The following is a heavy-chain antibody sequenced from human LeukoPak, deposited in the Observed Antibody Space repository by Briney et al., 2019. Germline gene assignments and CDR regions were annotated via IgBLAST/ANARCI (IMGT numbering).Heavy chain of an antibody. V-gene: IGHV3-21*01. CDR1: GFTVSSNY. CDR2: ISSSSSYI. D-gene: IGHD2-21*02. CDR3: ARHQYCGGDCYSSPFDY. Sequence: GSLRLSCAASGFTVSSNYMSWVRQAPGKGLEWVSSISSSSSYIYYADSVKGRFTISRDNAKNSLYLQMNSLRAEDTAVYYCARHQYCGGDCYSSPFDYWGQGTLVTVSS. J-gene: IGHJ4*02.